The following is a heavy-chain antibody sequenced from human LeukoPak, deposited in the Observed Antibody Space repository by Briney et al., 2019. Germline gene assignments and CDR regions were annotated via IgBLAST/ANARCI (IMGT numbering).Heavy chain of an antibody. CDR3: ASKNKYDTRWYYFDY. D-gene: IGHD1/OR15-1a*01. CDR1: GGTFSSYA. Sequence: SVKVSCKASGGTFSSYAISWVRQAPGQGFEWVGGIIPIFGTANNAQKFQGRVTITADESTSTAYMELSSLRSEDTAVYYCASKNKYDTRWYYFDYWGQGTLVTVSS. V-gene: IGHV1-69*13. J-gene: IGHJ4*02. CDR2: IIPIFGTA.